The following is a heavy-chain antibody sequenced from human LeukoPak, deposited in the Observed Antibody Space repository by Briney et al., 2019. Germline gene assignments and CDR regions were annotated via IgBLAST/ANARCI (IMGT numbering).Heavy chain of an antibody. CDR2: ISGDGGST. CDR3: AKEEYDRNWWFGP. D-gene: IGHD3-22*01. V-gene: IGHV3-43*02. J-gene: IGHJ5*02. CDR1: GFTFDDYA. Sequence: GGSLRLSCAASGFTFDDYAMHWVRQAQGQGLEWVSLISGDGGSTYYADSVKGRFTISRDNSKNSLYLQMNSLRTEDTALYYCAKEEYDRNWWFGPWGQGTLVTVSS.